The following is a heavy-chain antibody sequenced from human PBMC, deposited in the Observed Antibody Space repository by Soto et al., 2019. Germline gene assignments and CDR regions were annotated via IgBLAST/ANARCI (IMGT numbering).Heavy chain of an antibody. CDR3: ARHPQELLLGGDAFDI. Sequence: QVQLVESGGGVVQPGRSLRLSCAASGFTFSSYAMHWVRQAPGKGLEWVAVISYDGSNKYYADSVKGRFTISRDNSKNTMYLQMNSLMAEDTAVYYCARHPQELLLGGDAFDIWGQGTMVTVSS. V-gene: IGHV3-30-3*01. J-gene: IGHJ3*02. CDR2: ISYDGSNK. CDR1: GFTFSSYA. D-gene: IGHD1-26*01.